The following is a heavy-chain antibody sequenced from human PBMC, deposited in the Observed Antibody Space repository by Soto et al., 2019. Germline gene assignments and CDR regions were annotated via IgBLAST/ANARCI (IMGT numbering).Heavy chain of an antibody. V-gene: IGHV3-7*01. CDR2: IKEDGSDK. Sequence: GGSLRLSCEASGFTFSSHWMNWVRQAPGKGLEWVANIKEDGSDKYYVDSVKGRFTISRDNAKNSLYLQMNSLRVEDTAVYYCARDGTYCGGGSCYSGEFDYWGQGTLVTVSS. CDR3: ARDGTYCGGGSCYSGEFDY. D-gene: IGHD2-15*01. J-gene: IGHJ4*02. CDR1: GFTFSSHW.